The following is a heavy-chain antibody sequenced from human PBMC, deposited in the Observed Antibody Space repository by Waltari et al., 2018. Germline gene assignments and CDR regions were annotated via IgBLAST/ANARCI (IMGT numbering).Heavy chain of an antibody. J-gene: IGHJ4*02. CDR1: GGSFSGYY. V-gene: IGHV4-34*01. Sequence: QVQLQQWGAGLLKPSETLSLTCAVYGGSFSGYYWSWIRQPPGKGLEWIGEINHSGSTNYNPSLKSRVTISVDTSKNQFSLKLSSVTAADTAVYYCAREYSGYGESNNWGQGTLVTVSS. D-gene: IGHD5-12*01. CDR2: INHSGST. CDR3: AREYSGYGESNN.